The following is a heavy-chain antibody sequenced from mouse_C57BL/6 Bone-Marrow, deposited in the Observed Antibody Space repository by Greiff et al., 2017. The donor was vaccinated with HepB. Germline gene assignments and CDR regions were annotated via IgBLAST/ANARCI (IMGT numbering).Heavy chain of an antibody. CDR1: GFTFSSYA. CDR3: TRAYGSSLPYAMDY. Sequence: EVMLVESGAGLVKPGGSLKLSCAASGFTFSSYAMSWVRQTPEKRLEWVAYISSGGDYIYYADTVKGRFTISRDNARNTLYLQMSSLKSEDTAMYYCTRAYGSSLPYAMDYWGQGTSVTVSS. D-gene: IGHD1-1*01. V-gene: IGHV5-9-1*02. J-gene: IGHJ4*01. CDR2: ISSGGDYI.